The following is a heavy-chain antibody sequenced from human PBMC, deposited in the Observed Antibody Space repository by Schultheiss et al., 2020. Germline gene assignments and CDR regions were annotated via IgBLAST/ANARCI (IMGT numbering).Heavy chain of an antibody. V-gene: IGHV1-58*01. CDR3: ARETRITIFGVVTQYGMDV. D-gene: IGHD3-3*01. CDR2: IVVGSGNT. J-gene: IGHJ6*02. Sequence: SVKVSCKASGFTFTSSAVQWVRQARGQRLEWIGWIVVGSGNTNYAQKFQERVTITRDMSTSTAYMELSSLRSEDTAVYYCARETRITIFGVVTQYGMDVWGQGTTVNVSS. CDR1: GFTFTSSA.